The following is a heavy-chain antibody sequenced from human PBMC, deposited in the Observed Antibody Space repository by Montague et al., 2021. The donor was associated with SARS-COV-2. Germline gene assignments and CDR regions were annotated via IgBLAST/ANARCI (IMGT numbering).Heavy chain of an antibody. CDR2: ISYDGSKK. V-gene: IGHV3-30*04. Sequence: SLRLSCAASGFTFSTYPMHWVRQAPGKGLEWLVVISYDGSKKDYADFVKGRFTISRDNSENMLYLQMNSLRAEDTAVYYCAKEQYSSSWSDFDYWGQGTVVAVSS. D-gene: IGHD6-13*01. CDR3: AKEQYSSSWSDFDY. CDR1: GFTFSTYP. J-gene: IGHJ4*02.